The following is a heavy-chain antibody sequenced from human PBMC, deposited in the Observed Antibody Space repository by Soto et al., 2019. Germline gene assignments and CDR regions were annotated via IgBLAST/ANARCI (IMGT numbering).Heavy chain of an antibody. CDR3: AKGNYDYIWGSYRYAPQSFDY. CDR2: ISGSGGST. Sequence: EVQLLESGGGLVQPGGSLRLSCAASGFTFSSYAMCWVRQAPGKGLEWVSAISGSGGSTYYADSVKGRFTISRDNSKNTLYLQMNSLRAEDTAVYYCAKGNYDYIWGSYRYAPQSFDYWGQGTLVTVSS. D-gene: IGHD3-16*02. J-gene: IGHJ4*02. V-gene: IGHV3-23*01. CDR1: GFTFSSYA.